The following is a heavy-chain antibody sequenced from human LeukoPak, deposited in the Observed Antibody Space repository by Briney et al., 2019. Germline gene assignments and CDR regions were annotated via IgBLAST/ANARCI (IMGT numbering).Heavy chain of an antibody. D-gene: IGHD3-3*01. Sequence: SETLSLTCAVYGGSFSGYYWSWIRQPPGKGLEWIGEINHSGSTNYNPSLKSRVTISVDTSKNQFSLKLSSVTAADTAVYYCARVIWSGYYQIDYWGQGTLVTVSS. CDR2: INHSGST. J-gene: IGHJ4*02. V-gene: IGHV4-34*01. CDR1: GGSFSGYY. CDR3: ARVIWSGYYQIDY.